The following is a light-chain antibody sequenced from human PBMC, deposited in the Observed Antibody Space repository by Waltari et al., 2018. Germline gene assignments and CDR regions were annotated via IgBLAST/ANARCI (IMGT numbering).Light chain of an antibody. V-gene: IGLV1-40*01. Sequence: QSVLAQPPSVSGAPGQRVTISCTGSSSNSGAGYDVHWYQQLPGTAPKLLIYGNNKRPSGVPDRFSGSKSGTSASLAITGLQAEDEASYYCQSYDTNLVVFGGGTKLTVL. J-gene: IGLJ2*01. CDR2: GNN. CDR3: QSYDTNLVV. CDR1: SSNSGAGYD.